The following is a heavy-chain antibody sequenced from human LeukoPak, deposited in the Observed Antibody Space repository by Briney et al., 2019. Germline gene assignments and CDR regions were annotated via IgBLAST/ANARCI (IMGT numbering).Heavy chain of an antibody. J-gene: IGHJ5*02. CDR1: GFNFRDAA. CDR2: IGPVGDSP. D-gene: IGHD2-21*01. Sequence: GGSLRLSCAASGFNFRDAAMTWVRQAPGKGLEGVSLIGPVGDSPFYADSVKGRFTISRDDSKSIAYLQMNSLKTEDTAVYYCTRYRFVVPASPGWFDPWGQGTLVTVSS. V-gene: IGHV3-23*01. CDR3: TRYRFVVPASPGWFDP.